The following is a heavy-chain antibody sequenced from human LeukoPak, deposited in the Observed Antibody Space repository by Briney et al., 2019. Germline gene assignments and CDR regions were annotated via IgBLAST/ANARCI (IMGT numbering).Heavy chain of an antibody. D-gene: IGHD1-1*01. CDR1: GFIFSDYY. J-gene: IGHJ4*02. V-gene: IGHV3-7*01. Sequence: PGGSLRLSCAASGFIFSDYYMSWIRQTPGKGLEWVANIKEDGTEKNLVDSVKGRFTISRDNTKNLLFLEMNNLRGDDTAIYYCVRESRPGGAMGLYHNLDYWGQGTLVAVSS. CDR2: IKEDGTEK. CDR3: VRESRPGGAMGLYHNLDY.